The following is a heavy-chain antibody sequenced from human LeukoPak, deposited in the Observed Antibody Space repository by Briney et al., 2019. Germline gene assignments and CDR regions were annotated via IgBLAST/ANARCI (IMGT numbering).Heavy chain of an antibody. CDR2: IYPGDSDT. J-gene: IGHJ4*02. D-gene: IGHD3-22*01. Sequence: GESLKISCKGSGYSFTSYWIGWVRQMPGKGPEWMGIIYPGDSDTRYSPSFQGQVTISADKSISTAYLQWSSLKASDTAMYYCARLDSSGYYFYEYFDYWGQGTLVTVSS. V-gene: IGHV5-51*01. CDR1: GYSFTSYW. CDR3: ARLDSSGYYFYEYFDY.